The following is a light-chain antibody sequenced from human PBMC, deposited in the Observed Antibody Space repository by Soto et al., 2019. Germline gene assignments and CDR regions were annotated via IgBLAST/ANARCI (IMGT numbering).Light chain of an antibody. Sequence: QPVLTQSPSASASLGASVKLTCTLSSGHSSYAIAWHQQQPEKGPRYLMKLNSDGSHRKGDGIPDRFSGSSSGAERYLTISSLQSEDEADYYRQTWGTGIRVFGGGTKLTVL. CDR2: LNSDGSH. V-gene: IGLV4-69*01. CDR3: QTWGTGIRV. J-gene: IGLJ2*01. CDR1: SGHSSYA.